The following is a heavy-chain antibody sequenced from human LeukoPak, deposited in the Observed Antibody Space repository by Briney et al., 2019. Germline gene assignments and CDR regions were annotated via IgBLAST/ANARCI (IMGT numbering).Heavy chain of an antibody. D-gene: IGHD5-18*01. CDR3: ARHLLTAMGWRGSTGGDGNDTFDI. CDR2: IYYSGST. J-gene: IGHJ3*02. Sequence: SETLSLTCTVSGGSISSYYWSWIRQPPGKGLEWIGYIYYSGSTNYNPSLKSRVTISVDTSKNQFSLKLSSVTAADTAVYYCARHLLTAMGWRGSTGGDGNDTFDIWGQGTMVTVSS. CDR1: GGSISSYY. V-gene: IGHV4-59*08.